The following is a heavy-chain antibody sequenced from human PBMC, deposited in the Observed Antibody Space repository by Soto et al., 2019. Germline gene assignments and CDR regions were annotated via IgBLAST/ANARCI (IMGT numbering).Heavy chain of an antibody. Sequence: EVQLVESGGGLVQTGGSLRLSCAASGFTFSSYSMNWVRQAPGKGLEWVSYISSSSSTIYYADSVKGRFTISRDNAKNSLYLQMNSLRDEDTAVYYCARDQGYYYDSSCAFDYWGQGTLVTVSS. CDR2: ISSSSSTI. V-gene: IGHV3-48*02. CDR1: GFTFSSYS. CDR3: ARDQGYYYDSSCAFDY. D-gene: IGHD3-22*01. J-gene: IGHJ4*02.